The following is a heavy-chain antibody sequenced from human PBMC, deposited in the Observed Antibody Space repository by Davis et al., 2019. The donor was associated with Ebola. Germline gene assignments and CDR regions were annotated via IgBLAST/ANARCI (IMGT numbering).Heavy chain of an antibody. CDR2: IWYDGSNK. D-gene: IGHD3-9*01. J-gene: IGHJ6*02. Sequence: GESLKISCAASGFTFSSYGMHWVRQAPGKGLEWVAVIWYDGSNKYYADCVKGRFTISRDNSKNTLYLQMNSLRAEDTAVYYCARDSPPYYDILIGGGMDVWGQGTTVTVSS. CDR3: ARDSPPYYDILIGGGMDV. CDR1: GFTFSSYG. V-gene: IGHV3-33*01.